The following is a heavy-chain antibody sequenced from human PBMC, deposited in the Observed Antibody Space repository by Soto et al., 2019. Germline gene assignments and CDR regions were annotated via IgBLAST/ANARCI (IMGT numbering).Heavy chain of an antibody. CDR3: ARKNPGREWELPDY. CDR2: TASDGARI. Sequence: AGGSLRLSCAASGVAFSTYGMHWVRQAPGKGLEWVAVTASDGARINYADSVKGRFTISRDNSRTTLYLQMNSLRIDDTAVYYCARKNPGREWELPDYWGQGTLVTVSS. V-gene: IGHV3-30*03. CDR1: GVAFSTYG. J-gene: IGHJ4*02. D-gene: IGHD1-26*01.